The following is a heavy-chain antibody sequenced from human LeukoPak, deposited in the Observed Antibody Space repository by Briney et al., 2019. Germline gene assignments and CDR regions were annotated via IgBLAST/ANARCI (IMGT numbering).Heavy chain of an antibody. V-gene: IGHV3-30*02. CDR1: GFTFSSYG. CDR3: AKDIAVAGPWGVGY. J-gene: IGHJ4*02. CDR2: IRYDRSNK. D-gene: IGHD6-19*01. Sequence: PGGSLRLSCVASGFTFSSYGIHWVRQAPGKGLEWVAFIRYDRSNKYYADSVKGRFTISRDNSKNTLYLQMNSLRAEDTAVYYCAKDIAVAGPWGVGYWGQGTLVTVSS.